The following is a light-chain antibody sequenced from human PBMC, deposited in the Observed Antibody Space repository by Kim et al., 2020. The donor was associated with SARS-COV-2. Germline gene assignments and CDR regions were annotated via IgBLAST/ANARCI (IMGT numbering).Light chain of an antibody. CDR1: QSVSSSY. V-gene: IGKV3-20*01. Sequence: SSPGERATRSCRASQSVSSSYLAWYQQKPGQAPRLLIYGASSRATGIPDRFSGSGSGTDFTLTISRLEPEDFAVYYCQQYGSSFTFGPGTKVDIK. CDR2: GAS. J-gene: IGKJ3*01. CDR3: QQYGSSFT.